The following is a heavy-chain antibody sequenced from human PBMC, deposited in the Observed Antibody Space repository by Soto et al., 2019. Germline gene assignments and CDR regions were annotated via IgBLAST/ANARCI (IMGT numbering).Heavy chain of an antibody. CDR3: ARDPSNTSGNYQSFDN. J-gene: IGHJ4*02. Sequence: ASVKVSCKASGYTFTHHGISWVRQAPGQGLEWMGWISAYNGDTKYAQKFQGRVTLTADSSTSTAYLVVRSLRSDDTAVYYCARDPSNTSGNYQSFDNWGQGALVTVSS. D-gene: IGHD3-22*01. CDR2: ISAYNGDT. CDR1: GYTFTHHG. V-gene: IGHV1-18*01.